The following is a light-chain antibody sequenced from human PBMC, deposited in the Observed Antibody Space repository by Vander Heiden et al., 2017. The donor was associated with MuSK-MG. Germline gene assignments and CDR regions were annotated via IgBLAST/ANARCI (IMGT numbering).Light chain of an antibody. J-gene: IGLJ3*02. V-gene: IGLV1-44*01. CDR3: ATWDDSLNGWV. Sequence: QSVLSQPPSASGTPGQKVTISCSGSSSNIGGNTINWYQQSPGSAPKLLIYGDNQRPSEVPDRFSGSKSGTSASLAISGLQSEDEADYYCATWDDSLNGWVFGGGTKLTVL. CDR1: SSNIGGNT. CDR2: GDN.